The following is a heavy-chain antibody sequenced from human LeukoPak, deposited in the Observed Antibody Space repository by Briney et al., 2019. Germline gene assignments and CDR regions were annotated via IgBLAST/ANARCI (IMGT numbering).Heavy chain of an antibody. D-gene: IGHD2-2*01. CDR2: INHSGST. V-gene: IGHV4-39*07. Sequence: ETSETLSLTCTVSGGSVSSSLYYWSWIRQPPGKGLEWIGEINHSGSTNYNPSLKSRVTISVDTSKNQFSLKLSSVTAADTAVYYCASLLSLPYQLRSRVFDYWGQGTLVTVSS. J-gene: IGHJ4*02. CDR3: ASLLSLPYQLRSRVFDY. CDR1: GGSVSSSLYY.